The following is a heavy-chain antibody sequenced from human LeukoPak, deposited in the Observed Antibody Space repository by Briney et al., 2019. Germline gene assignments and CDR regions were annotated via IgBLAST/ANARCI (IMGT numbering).Heavy chain of an antibody. Sequence: PSETLSLTCTVTGGSISSYYWSWIRQPPGKGLEWIGHIYGSGSTNYNPSLKSRVTLSVDTSKNQFSLKLSSVTAADTAVYYCAREGTSGTHLNWFDPWGQGTLVTVSS. CDR1: GGSISSYY. D-gene: IGHD1-1*01. CDR2: IYGSGST. CDR3: AREGTSGTHLNWFDP. J-gene: IGHJ5*02. V-gene: IGHV4-59*01.